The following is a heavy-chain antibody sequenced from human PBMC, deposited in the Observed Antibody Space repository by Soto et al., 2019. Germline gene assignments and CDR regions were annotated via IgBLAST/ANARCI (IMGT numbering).Heavy chain of an antibody. D-gene: IGHD5-12*01. CDR2: IYYRGNA. CDR1: DDSIYSDKYY. Sequence: QLQLQESGPGLVKPSETLSLTCSVSDDSIYSDKYYWGWIRQPPGKGLEWIGSIYYRGNAYYNPSLQTRVNISLDKSKSQFSLKLNSVTAADSAVYFCARLEGLATISYYFDFWGPGALVTVSS. J-gene: IGHJ4*02. CDR3: ARLEGLATISYYFDF. V-gene: IGHV4-39*01.